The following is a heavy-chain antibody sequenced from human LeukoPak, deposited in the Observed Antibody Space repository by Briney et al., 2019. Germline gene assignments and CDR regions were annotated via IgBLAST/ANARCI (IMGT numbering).Heavy chain of an antibody. CDR3: AREQVVYYGSGSYYNSYYYYGMDV. Sequence: SETLSLTCTVSGDSINRYLWTWIRQPAGRGLEWIGRIYDSGTTNYKPSLKSRVSMSVETPKNQFSLRLNSVTAADTAVYYCAREQVVYYGSGSYYNSYYYYGMDVWGQGTTVTVSS. CDR2: IYDSGTT. J-gene: IGHJ6*02. D-gene: IGHD3-10*01. CDR1: GDSINRYL. V-gene: IGHV4-4*07.